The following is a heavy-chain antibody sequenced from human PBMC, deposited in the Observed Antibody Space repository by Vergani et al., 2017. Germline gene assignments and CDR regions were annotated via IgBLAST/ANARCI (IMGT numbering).Heavy chain of an antibody. Sequence: QVQLQESGPGLVKPSQTLSLTCTVSGGSISSGSYYWSWIRQHPGKGLEWIGYIYYSGSTYYNPSLKSRVTISVDTSKNQFSLKLSSVTAADTAVYYCARVGGGDSGYEIDSSGWKLFDYWGQGTLVTVSS. CDR3: ARVGGGDSGYEIDSSGWKLFDY. D-gene: IGHD6-19*01. CDR2: IYYSGST. J-gene: IGHJ4*02. CDR1: GGSISSGSYY. V-gene: IGHV4-31*03.